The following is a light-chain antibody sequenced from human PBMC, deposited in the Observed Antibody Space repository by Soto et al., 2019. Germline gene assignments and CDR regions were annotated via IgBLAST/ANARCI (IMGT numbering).Light chain of an antibody. CDR2: EVN. Sequence: QSALTQPASVSGSPGQSITISCTGTSSDVGGYNYVSWYQQHPGKAPKLMIYEVNNRPSGVSNRFSGSKSGSTASLTISGLQAEDEADYYCCSSTSSSTPGVFGTGTKLTVL. J-gene: IGLJ1*01. V-gene: IGLV2-14*01. CDR3: CSSTSSSTPGV. CDR1: SSDVGGYNY.